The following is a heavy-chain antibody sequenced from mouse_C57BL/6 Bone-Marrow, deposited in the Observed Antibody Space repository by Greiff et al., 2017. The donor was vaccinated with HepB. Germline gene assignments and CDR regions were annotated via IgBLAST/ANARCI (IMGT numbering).Heavy chain of an antibody. Sequence: VKLMESGAELARPGASVKLSCKASGYTFTSYGISWVKQRTGQGLEWIGEIYPRSGNTYYNEKFKGKATLTADKSSSTAYMELRSLTSEDSAVYFCVRGYYYGTYYYFDYWGQGTTLTVSS. V-gene: IGHV1-81*01. CDR2: IYPRSGNT. D-gene: IGHD1-1*01. CDR3: VRGYYYGTYYYFDY. CDR1: GYTFTSYG. J-gene: IGHJ2*01.